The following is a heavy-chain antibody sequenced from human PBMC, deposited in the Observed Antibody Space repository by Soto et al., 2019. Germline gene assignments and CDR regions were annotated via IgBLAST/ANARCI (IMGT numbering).Heavy chain of an antibody. CDR3: ARDPGGGYIHDAFDI. CDR2: IYYSGST. CDR1: GGSISSGGYY. D-gene: IGHD5-12*01. V-gene: IGHV4-31*03. J-gene: IGHJ3*02. Sequence: SETLSLTCTVSGGSISSGGYYWSWIRQHPGKGLEWIGYIYYSGSTYYNPSLKSRVTISVDTSKNQFSLKLSSVTAADTAVYYCARDPGGGYIHDAFDIWGQGTMVTVSS.